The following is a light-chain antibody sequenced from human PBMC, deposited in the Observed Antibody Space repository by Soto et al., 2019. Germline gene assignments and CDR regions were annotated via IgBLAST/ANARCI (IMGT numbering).Light chain of an antibody. J-gene: IGLJ2*01. CDR2: EVN. Sequence: QSALTQPASVSGSPGQSITISCTGTSSDVGSYDLVSWYQQHPDKAPKLMIYEVNKRPSGVSNRFSGSKSGHTASLTISGLQPEDEADYYCCSYAGSSTLLVGGGTKLTVL. CDR1: SSDVGSYDL. CDR3: CSYAGSSTLL. V-gene: IGLV2-23*01.